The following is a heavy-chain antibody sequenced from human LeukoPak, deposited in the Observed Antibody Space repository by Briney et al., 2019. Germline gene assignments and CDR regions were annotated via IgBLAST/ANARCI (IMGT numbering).Heavy chain of an antibody. Sequence: GRSLRLSCAASGFTFSSYAMHWVRQAPGKGLEWVAVISYDGSNKYYADSVKGRFTISRDNSKSTLYLQMNSLRAEDTAVYYCARDLGYGGNAPSYYYGMDVWGHGTTVTVSS. V-gene: IGHV3-30-3*01. CDR1: GFTFSSYA. J-gene: IGHJ6*02. CDR3: ARDLGYGGNAPSYYYGMDV. CDR2: ISYDGSNK. D-gene: IGHD4-23*01.